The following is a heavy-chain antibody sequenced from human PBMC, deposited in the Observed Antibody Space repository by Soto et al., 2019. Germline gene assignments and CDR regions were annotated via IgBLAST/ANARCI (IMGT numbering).Heavy chain of an antibody. CDR3: ARELTTVLTGDAFDI. D-gene: IGHD4-17*01. CDR2: TRNKLSIYTT. J-gene: IGHJ3*02. Sequence: GGSLRLSCAAFGFTFRDHYIDWVRQAPGTELEWVGRTRNKLSIYTTEYAASVKGRFTFSRDDSKNSLYLQMNSLKTEDTAVYYCARELTTVLTGDAFDIWGQGTMVTVSS. CDR1: GFTFRDHY. V-gene: IGHV3-72*01.